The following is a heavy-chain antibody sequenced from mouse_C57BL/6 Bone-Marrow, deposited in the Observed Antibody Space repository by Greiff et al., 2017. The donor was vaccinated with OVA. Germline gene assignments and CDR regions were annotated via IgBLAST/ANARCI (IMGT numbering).Heavy chain of an antibody. CDR2: IDPETGGT. Sequence: VKLVESGAELVRPGASVTLSCKASGYTFTDYEMHWVKQTPVHGLEWIGAIDPETGGTAYNQKFKGKAILTADKSSSTAYMELRSLTSEDSAVYYCTRDYYSNSYAMDYWGQGTSVTVSS. D-gene: IGHD2-5*01. J-gene: IGHJ4*01. CDR3: TRDYYSNSYAMDY. CDR1: GYTFTDYE. V-gene: IGHV1-15*01.